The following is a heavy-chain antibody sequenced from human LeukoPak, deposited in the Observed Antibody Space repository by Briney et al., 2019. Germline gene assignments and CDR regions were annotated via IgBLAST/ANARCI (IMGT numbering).Heavy chain of an antibody. CDR3: ARDGITIFGVPGGWFDP. CDR2: IYYSGST. CDR1: GGSISSGDYY. Sequence: SETLSLTCTVSGGSISSGDYYWSWIRQPPGKGLEWIGYIYYSGSTYYNPPLKSRVTISVDTPKNQFSLKLSSVTAADTAVYYCARDGITIFGVPGGWFDPWGQGTLVTVSS. V-gene: IGHV4-30-4*08. J-gene: IGHJ5*02. D-gene: IGHD3-3*01.